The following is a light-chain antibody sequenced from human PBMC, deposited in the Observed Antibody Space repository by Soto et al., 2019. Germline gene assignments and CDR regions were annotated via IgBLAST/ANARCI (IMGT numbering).Light chain of an antibody. CDR2: AAS. J-gene: IGKJ5*01. V-gene: IGKV1-8*01. CDR1: QGISSY. Sequence: AIRMTQSPSSFSASTGDRVTITCRASQGISSYLAWYQQKPGKAPKLLIYAASTLQSGVPSRFSGSGSGTYFTLTISCLQSEDFATYYCQQYYSYPAFGQGTRLEIK. CDR3: QQYYSYPA.